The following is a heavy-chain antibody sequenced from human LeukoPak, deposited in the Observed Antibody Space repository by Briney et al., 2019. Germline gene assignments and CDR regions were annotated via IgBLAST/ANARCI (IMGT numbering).Heavy chain of an antibody. J-gene: IGHJ5*02. CDR2: IYYSGST. V-gene: IGHV4-31*03. D-gene: IGHD2/OR15-2a*01. CDR3: ARDKNFFSNWFDP. Sequence: SETLSLTCTVSGGSISSGGYYWSWIRQHPGKGLEWIGYIYYSGSTYYNPSLKSRVTISVDTSKNQFSLKLSSVTDADTAVYYCARDKNFFSNWFDPWGQGTLVTVSS. CDR1: GGSISSGGYY.